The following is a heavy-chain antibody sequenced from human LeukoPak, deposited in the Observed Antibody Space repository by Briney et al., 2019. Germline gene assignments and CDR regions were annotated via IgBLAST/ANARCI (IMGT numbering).Heavy chain of an antibody. CDR1: GFTFSTYE. V-gene: IGHV3-48*03. CDR3: ARDQSTVGGPGYFDY. J-gene: IGHJ4*02. CDR2: ISGSGSDI. D-gene: IGHD4-11*01. Sequence: PGGSLRLSCTASGFTFSTYEMNWVRQAPEKGLEWVSYISGSGSDIYYADAVKGRFTISRDNAKNSLYLQMNSLRAEDTAVYYCARDQSTVGGPGYFDYWGQGTLVTVSS.